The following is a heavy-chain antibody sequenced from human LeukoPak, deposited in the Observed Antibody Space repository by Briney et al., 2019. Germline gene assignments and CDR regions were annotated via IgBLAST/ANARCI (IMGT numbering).Heavy chain of an antibody. J-gene: IGHJ4*02. V-gene: IGHV3-23*01. CDR2: ISGSGGST. Sequence: GGSLRLSCAASGFTFSSYAMSWVRQAPGKGLEWVSGISGSGGSTYYADSVKGRITFTISRDNSKNTLYLQMNSLRAEDTAVYYCAKHSSTWYVDYWGQGTLVTVSS. CDR1: GFTFSSYA. D-gene: IGHD6-13*01. CDR3: AKHSSTWYVDY.